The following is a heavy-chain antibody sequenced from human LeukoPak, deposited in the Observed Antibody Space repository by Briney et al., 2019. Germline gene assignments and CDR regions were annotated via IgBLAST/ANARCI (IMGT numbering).Heavy chain of an antibody. CDR2: ISGLGGST. V-gene: IGHV3-23*01. D-gene: IGHD6-13*01. J-gene: IGHJ4*02. CDR1: GFTFSIYA. Sequence: RGSLRLSCAASGFTFSIYAMSWGRHAPGEGLEWVSVISGLGGSTYYADSVKGRFAISRDNSKNTLWLQMNSLRADDTAIYYCARDVEARISAAGTFDYWGQGSLVTVSS. CDR3: ARDVEARISAAGTFDY.